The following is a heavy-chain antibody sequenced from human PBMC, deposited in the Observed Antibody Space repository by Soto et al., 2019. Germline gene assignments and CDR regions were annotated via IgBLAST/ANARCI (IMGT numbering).Heavy chain of an antibody. CDR3: ARVRDY. CDR1: SGTSRRRGYY. V-gene: IGHV4-30-2*01. J-gene: IGHJ4*02. Sequence: SETLSLTGLFSSGTSRRRGYYWSWIRQPPGKGLEWIGYMYHSGSTYYNPSLKSRVTISTDTSKNQFSLKLSSVTAANTAVYYGARVRDYWGQGILVTVSS. D-gene: IGHD3-3*01. CDR2: MYHSGST.